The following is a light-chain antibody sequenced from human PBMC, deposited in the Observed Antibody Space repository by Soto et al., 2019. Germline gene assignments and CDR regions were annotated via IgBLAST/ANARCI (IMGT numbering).Light chain of an antibody. J-gene: IGKJ4*01. CDR2: GAS. V-gene: IGKV3-15*01. CDR3: QQYNNWRALT. CDR1: QSVSSN. Sequence: EIVMKQSPATLSVSPGERATLSCRASQSVSSNLAWYQQKPGQAPRLLIYGASTRATGIPARFSGSGSGTEFTLTISSLQSEDFAVYYCQQYNNWRALTFGGGTKVEIK.